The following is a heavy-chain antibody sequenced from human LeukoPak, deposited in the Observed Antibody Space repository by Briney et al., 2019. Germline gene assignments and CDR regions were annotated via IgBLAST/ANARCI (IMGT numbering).Heavy chain of an antibody. CDR1: GGTFSSYA. V-gene: IGHV1-69*13. CDR2: IIPIFGTA. J-gene: IGHJ4*02. CDR3: ARSAYYDSSGYSGY. D-gene: IGHD3-22*01. Sequence: SVKVSCKASGGTFSSYAISWVRQAPGQGLEWMGGIIPIFGTANYAQKFQGRVTITADESTSTAYMELSSLRSEDTAVYYCARSAYYDSSGYSGYWGRGTLVTVSS.